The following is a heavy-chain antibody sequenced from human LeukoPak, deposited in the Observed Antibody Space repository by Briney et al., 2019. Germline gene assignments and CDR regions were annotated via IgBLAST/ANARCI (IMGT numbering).Heavy chain of an antibody. D-gene: IGHD3-10*01. CDR2: IIPILGIA. CDR3: ARAPDYYGSGSYLFDY. V-gene: IGHV1-69*04. J-gene: IGHJ4*02. CDR1: GGTFSSYA. Sequence: SVKVSCKASGGTFSSYAISWVRQAPGQGLEWMGRIIPILGIANYAQKFQGRVTITADKSTSTAYMELSSLRSEDTAVYYCARAPDYYGSGSYLFDYWGQGTLVTVSS.